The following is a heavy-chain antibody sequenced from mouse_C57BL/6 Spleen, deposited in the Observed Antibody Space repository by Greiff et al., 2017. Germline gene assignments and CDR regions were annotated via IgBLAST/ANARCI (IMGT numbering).Heavy chain of an antibody. CDR3: AREDYDSSRGLYYAMDY. J-gene: IGHJ4*01. V-gene: IGHV2-2*01. Sequence: QVQLKQSGPGLVQPSPSLSITCTVSGFSLTSYGVHWVRQSPGKGLEWLGVIWSGGSTDYNAAFISRMSNSKDNFKSQVFFKMNSLQADDTAIYYCAREDYDSSRGLYYAMDYWGQGTSVTVSS. D-gene: IGHD1-1*01. CDR2: IWSGGST. CDR1: GFSLTSYG.